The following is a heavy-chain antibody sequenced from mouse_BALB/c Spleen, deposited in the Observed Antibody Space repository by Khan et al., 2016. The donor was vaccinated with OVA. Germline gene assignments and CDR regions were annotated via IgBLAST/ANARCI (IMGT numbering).Heavy chain of an antibody. Sequence: QIQLVQSGPELKKPGETVKISCKASGYTFRNNGMNWVKQTPGKGLKWMGWINTYTGDPTYADDFKGRFAFSLETSADTAYLQINNLKNEDTATYFCARVGYSGTMDSWGQGTSVTVSS. J-gene: IGHJ4*01. CDR3: ARVGYSGTMDS. CDR2: INTYTGDP. V-gene: IGHV9-3-1*01. CDR1: GYTFRNNG. D-gene: IGHD2-14*01.